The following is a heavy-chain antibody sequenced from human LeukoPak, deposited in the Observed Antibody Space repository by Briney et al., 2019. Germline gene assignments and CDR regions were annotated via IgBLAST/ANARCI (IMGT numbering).Heavy chain of an antibody. V-gene: IGHV3-23*01. CDR2: IGGNGGTT. CDR1: GFTFDNYA. D-gene: IGHD3-10*01. CDR3: AKAGPFYSIDV. J-gene: IGHJ6*02. Sequence: GGSLRLSCVASGFTFDNYAMSWVRQAPGKGLEWGKGLEWVSGIGGNGGTTAYADSVKGRFSISRDNSNKTLYLQLNKLRAEDTALYYCAKAGPFYSIDVWDQGTTVTVSS.